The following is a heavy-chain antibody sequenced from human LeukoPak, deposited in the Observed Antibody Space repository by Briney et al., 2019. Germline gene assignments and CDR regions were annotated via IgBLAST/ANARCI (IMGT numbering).Heavy chain of an antibody. CDR2: IIPIFGTA. Sequence: SVKVSCKASGYTFTSYAISWVRQAPGQGLEWMGGIIPIFGTANYAQKFQGRVTITADESTSTAYMELSSLRSEDTAVYYCARANEQAYCGGDCYRVDDAFDIWGQGTMVTVSS. J-gene: IGHJ3*02. CDR3: ARANEQAYCGGDCYRVDDAFDI. V-gene: IGHV1-69*13. CDR1: GYTFTSYA. D-gene: IGHD2-21*02.